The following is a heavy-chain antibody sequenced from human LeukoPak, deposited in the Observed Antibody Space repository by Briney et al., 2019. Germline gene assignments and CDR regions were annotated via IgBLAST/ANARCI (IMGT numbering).Heavy chain of an antibody. Sequence: GGSLRLSCAASGFTFSSNWMHWVRQAPGKGLVWVSRINEDGSTANYADSVKGRSTIFRDNAKNTLYLQMNSLRAEDTAVYYCVRDLGGRSGHWGQGTLVTVSS. D-gene: IGHD1-26*01. V-gene: IGHV3-74*01. CDR3: VRDLGGRSGH. CDR2: INEDGSTA. J-gene: IGHJ4*02. CDR1: GFTFSSNW.